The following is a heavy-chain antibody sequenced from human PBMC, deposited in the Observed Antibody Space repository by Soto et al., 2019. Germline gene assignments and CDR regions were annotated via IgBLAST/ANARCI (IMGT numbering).Heavy chain of an antibody. CDR2: INPNSGGT. CDR1: GYTFTGYY. Sequence: VASVKVSCKASGYTFTGYYMHWVRQAPGQGLEWMGWINPNSGGTNYAQKFQGRVTMTRDTSISTAYMELSRLRSDDTAVYYCARGGGDRAACVSGMDVWGQGTTVTVPS. V-gene: IGHV1-2*02. J-gene: IGHJ6*02. D-gene: IGHD1-26*01. CDR3: ARGGGDRAACVSGMDV.